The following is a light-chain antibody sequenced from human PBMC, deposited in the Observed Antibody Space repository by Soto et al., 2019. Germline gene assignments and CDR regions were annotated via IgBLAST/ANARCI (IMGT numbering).Light chain of an antibody. CDR3: NSHTKSSAVV. CDR2: EVT. Sequence: QSVLTQPASVSGSPGQSITISCAGTRDDIGAYDYVSWYQQHPGNAPKLLVYEVTNRPSGVSDRFSGSKSGNTASLTISGLQAEDDADYYCNSHTKSSAVVFGGGTKVNVL. J-gene: IGLJ2*01. CDR1: RDDIGAYDY. V-gene: IGLV2-14*01.